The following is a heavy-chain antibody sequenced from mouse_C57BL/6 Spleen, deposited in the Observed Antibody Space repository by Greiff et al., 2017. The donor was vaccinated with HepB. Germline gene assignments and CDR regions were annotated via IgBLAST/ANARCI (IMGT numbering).Heavy chain of an antibody. CDR2: IHPNSGST. CDR3: AFEDFYYFDY. V-gene: IGHV1-64*01. CDR1: GYTFTSYW. J-gene: IGHJ2*01. Sequence: QVQLQQPGAELVKPGASVKLSCKASGYTFTSYWMHWVKQRPGQGLEWIGMIHPNSGSTNYNEKFKSKATLTVDKSSSTAYMQLSSLTSEDAAVYYCAFEDFYYFDYWGQGTTLTVSS.